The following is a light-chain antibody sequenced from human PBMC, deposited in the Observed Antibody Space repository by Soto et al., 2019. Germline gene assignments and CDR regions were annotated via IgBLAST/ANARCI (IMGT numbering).Light chain of an antibody. CDR2: DAS. Sequence: EIVLTQSPSTLSLSPGERATLSCRASQSVGSNIAWYQQKPGQAPRLLIYDASNRATGVPARFSGSGSGTDFTLTISSLEPEDFAVYYCQQYGSSRGLTFGGGTKVDIK. J-gene: IGKJ4*01. CDR1: QSVGSN. CDR3: QQYGSSRGLT. V-gene: IGKV3D-11*03.